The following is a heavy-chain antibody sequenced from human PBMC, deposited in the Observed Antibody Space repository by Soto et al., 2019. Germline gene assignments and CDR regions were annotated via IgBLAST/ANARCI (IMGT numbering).Heavy chain of an antibody. Sequence: QERLVESGGKIVQPGRSLRLSCVTSGFTFSRYGMHWVRQAPGKGLEWVATISKDGRNEYYLESVKGRFTISRDNSENTVYLQMDSLRLEDTAVYYCADLTVTDTPGYYDCWGQGTLVTVSS. V-gene: IGHV3-30*04. CDR3: ADLTVTDTPGYYDC. CDR1: GFTFSRYG. D-gene: IGHD4-17*01. J-gene: IGHJ4*02. CDR2: ISKDGRNE.